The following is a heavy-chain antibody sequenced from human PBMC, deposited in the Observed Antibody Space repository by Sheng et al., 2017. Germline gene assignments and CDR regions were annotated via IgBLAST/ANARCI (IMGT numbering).Heavy chain of an antibody. J-gene: IGHJ5*02. CDR1: GFTFSDYY. V-gene: IGHV3-11*05. CDR2: ISSSSSYT. Sequence: QVQLVESGGGLVKPGGSLRLSCAASGFTFSDYYMSWIRQAPGKGLEWVSYISSSSSYTNYADSVKGRFTISRDNAKNSLYLQMNSLRAEDTAVYYCASKGTMARRNWFDPWGQGTLVTVSS. CDR3: ASKGTMARRNWFDP. D-gene: IGHD3-10*01.